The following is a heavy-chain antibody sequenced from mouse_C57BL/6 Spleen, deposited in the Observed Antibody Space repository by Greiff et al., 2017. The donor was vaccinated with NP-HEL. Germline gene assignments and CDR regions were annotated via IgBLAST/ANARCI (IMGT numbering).Heavy chain of an antibody. Sequence: EVQVVESGEGLVKPGGSLKLSCAASGFTFSSYAMSWVRQTPEKRLEWVAYISSGGDYIFYADTVKGRFTITRDNARNTLYLQMSSQKSEDTAMYYCTSYYDGNYAMDYWGQGTTVTVSS. V-gene: IGHV5-9-1*02. CDR1: GFTFSSYA. CDR2: ISSGGDYI. J-gene: IGHJ4*01. CDR3: TSYYDGNYAMDY. D-gene: IGHD1-1*01.